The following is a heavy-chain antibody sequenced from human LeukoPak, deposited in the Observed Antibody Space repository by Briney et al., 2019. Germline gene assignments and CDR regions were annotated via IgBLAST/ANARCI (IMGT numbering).Heavy chain of an antibody. J-gene: IGHJ6*03. Sequence: PGGSLRLSCAASGFTFSTYSMNWVRQTPGKGLEWVSSISSTSSYIYYADSVKGRFTISRDNAKNSLYLQMNSLRAEDTAVYYCARDELLWSGGSLSYFMDVWGNGTTVTISS. CDR2: ISSTSSYI. D-gene: IGHD3-10*01. V-gene: IGHV3-21*01. CDR1: GFTFSTYS. CDR3: ARDELLWSGGSLSYFMDV.